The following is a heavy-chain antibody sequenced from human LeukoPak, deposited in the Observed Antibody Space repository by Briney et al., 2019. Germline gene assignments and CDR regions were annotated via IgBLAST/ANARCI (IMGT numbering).Heavy chain of an antibody. V-gene: IGHV4-34*01. J-gene: IGHJ2*01. D-gene: IGHD4-17*01. CDR1: GGSFSGYY. CDR3: ARGPYVTTVTKYWYLDL. CDR2: IKHSGST. Sequence: SETLSLTCAVYGGSFSGYYWCWIRQPPGKGLEWIGEIKHSGSTNYNPSLKSRVTISVDTSKNQFSLKLSSVTAADTAVYYCARGPYVTTVTKYWYLDLWGRGTLVTVSS.